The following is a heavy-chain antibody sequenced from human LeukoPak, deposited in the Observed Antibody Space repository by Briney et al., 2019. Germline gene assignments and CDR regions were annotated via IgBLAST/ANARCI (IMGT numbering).Heavy chain of an antibody. CDR2: IRYDGSNK. Sequence: GGSLRLSCAASGFTFSSYGMHWVRQAPGKGLEWVAFIRYDGSNKYYADSVKGRFTISRDNSKNTLYLQMNSLRAEDTAVYYCAKDKEGSSGNYFDYWGQGTLVTVSS. CDR1: GFTFSSYG. V-gene: IGHV3-30*02. D-gene: IGHD6-19*01. CDR3: AKDKEGSSGNYFDY. J-gene: IGHJ4*02.